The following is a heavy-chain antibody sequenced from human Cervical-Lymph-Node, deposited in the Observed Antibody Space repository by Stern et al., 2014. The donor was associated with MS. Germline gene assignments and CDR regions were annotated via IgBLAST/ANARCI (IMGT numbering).Heavy chain of an antibody. V-gene: IGHV4-39*01. D-gene: IGHD2-8*02. CDR3: AKHACTGAACPFDL. Sequence: QVQLVESGPGLVKPSETLYLTCAVSGDSISSYTHYWAWIRQPPGKGLEWIGSVYYGGATYYNPPHKSPVPISVDTPKNLFSRGHNSGTAADTAVYYCAKHACTGAACPFDLWGQGTLVTVSS. CDR2: VYYGGAT. CDR1: GDSISSYTHY. J-gene: IGHJ4*02.